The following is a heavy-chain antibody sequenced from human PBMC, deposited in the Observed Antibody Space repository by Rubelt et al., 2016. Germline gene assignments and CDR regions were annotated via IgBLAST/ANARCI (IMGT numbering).Heavy chain of an antibody. CDR2: IIHILGIA. V-gene: IGHV1-69*04. CDR3: ASLVRDYGESDY. Sequence: QVQLVQSGAEVKKPGSSVKVSCKASGGTFSSYAISWLRQAPGQGLEWMGRIIHILGIANYAQKFQGRVTITADKSTSTAYMELSSLRSEDTAVYYCASLVRDYGESDYWGQGTLVTVSS. J-gene: IGHJ4*02. CDR1: GGTFSSYA. D-gene: IGHD4-17*01.